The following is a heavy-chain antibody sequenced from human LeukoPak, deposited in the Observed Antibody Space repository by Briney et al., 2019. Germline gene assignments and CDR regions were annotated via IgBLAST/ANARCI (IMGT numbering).Heavy chain of an antibody. Sequence: GGSLRLSCAASGFTFSNYNINWVRQAPGKGLEWVSYISSSSSTIYYADSVKGRFTISRDNAKNSLYLQMNSLTAEDTAVYYCTRGSTGDYLDYWGQGTLVTVSS. CDR1: GFTFSNYN. D-gene: IGHD3-10*01. CDR3: TRGSTGDYLDY. J-gene: IGHJ4*02. CDR2: ISSSSSTI. V-gene: IGHV3-48*01.